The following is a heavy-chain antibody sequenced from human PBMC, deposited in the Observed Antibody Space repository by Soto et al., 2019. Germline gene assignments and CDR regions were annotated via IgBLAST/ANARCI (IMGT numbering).Heavy chain of an antibody. V-gene: IGHV3-23*01. Sequence: EVQLLESGGGLVQPGGSLRLSCAASGFTFSGYAMSWVRQAPGKGLEWVSSISNSGDRTFYADSVEGRFTISRDNSKNTLYLEMNSLRAGEKAIYYCIQGYFYDAWGQGTLVTVSS. CDR3: IQGYFYDA. D-gene: IGHD3-22*01. CDR1: GFTFSGYA. CDR2: ISNSGDRT. J-gene: IGHJ4*02.